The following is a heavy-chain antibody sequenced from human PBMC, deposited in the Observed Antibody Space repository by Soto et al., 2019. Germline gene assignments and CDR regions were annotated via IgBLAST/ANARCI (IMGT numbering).Heavy chain of an antibody. V-gene: IGHV1-18*04. CDR3: ARVGWAGYCTNGVCYDYWFDP. Sequence: ASVKVSCKASGYTFTSYGISWVRQAPGQGLEWMGWISAYNGNTNYARKLQGRVTMTTDTSTSTAYMELRSLRSDDTAVYYCARVGWAGYCTNGVCYDYWFDPWGQGTLVTVSS. CDR1: GYTFTSYG. D-gene: IGHD2-8*01. CDR2: ISAYNGNT. J-gene: IGHJ5*02.